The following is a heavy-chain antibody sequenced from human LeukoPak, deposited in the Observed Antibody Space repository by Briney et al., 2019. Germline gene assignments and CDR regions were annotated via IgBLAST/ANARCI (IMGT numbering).Heavy chain of an antibody. CDR3: VREHSKVFDP. Sequence: GGSLRLSCAASGFTFSDYDMHWVRQATGKGLGWVSGITTAGDTSYPGSVKGRFIISRENAKNSLYLQMNSLRAEDTAVYYCVREHSKVFDPWGQGTLVTVSS. J-gene: IGHJ5*02. CDR2: ITTAGDT. CDR1: GFTFSDYD. V-gene: IGHV3-13*01.